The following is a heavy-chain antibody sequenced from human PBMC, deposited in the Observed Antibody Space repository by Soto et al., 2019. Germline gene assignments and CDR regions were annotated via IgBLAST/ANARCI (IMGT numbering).Heavy chain of an antibody. Sequence: QGQLVQSGGEVKKPGASVKVSCKTSGYTFGSYVTTWVRQAPGQGLEWMGWISAHNGNTVYAQNLEGRVTMTDGTSTRTAYMGLRSLIADDTAVYYCARVLQRKRAEGIYQYYGTDVWGQGTTVSVSS. D-gene: IGHD2-2*02. J-gene: IGHJ6*02. CDR3: ARVLQRKRAEGIYQYYGTDV. CDR1: GYTFGSYV. V-gene: IGHV1-18*01. CDR2: ISAHNGNT.